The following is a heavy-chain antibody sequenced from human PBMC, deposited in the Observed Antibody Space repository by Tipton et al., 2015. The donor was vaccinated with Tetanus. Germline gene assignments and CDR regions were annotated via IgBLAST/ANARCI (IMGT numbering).Heavy chain of an antibody. J-gene: IGHJ2*01. CDR1: GGSISSYY. CDR3: ARVSDGYYYDSSDLFDL. D-gene: IGHD3-22*01. CDR2: IYTSGST. V-gene: IGHV4-4*07. Sequence: TLSLTCTVSGGSISSYYWSWIRQPAGKGLEWIGRIYTSGSTNYNPSLKSRVTMSVDTSKNQFSLKLSSVTAADTAVYYCARVSDGYYYDSSDLFDLWGRGTLVTVSS.